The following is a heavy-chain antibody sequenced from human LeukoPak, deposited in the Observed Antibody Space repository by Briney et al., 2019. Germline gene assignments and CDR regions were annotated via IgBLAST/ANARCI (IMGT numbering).Heavy chain of an antibody. J-gene: IGHJ4*02. Sequence: SETLSLTCTVSGGSISSYYWSWIRQPAGKGLEWIGRIYTSGSTNYNPSLKSRVTMSVDTSKNPFSLKLSSVTAADTAVYYCAREHSNWGYFDYWGQGTLVTVSS. D-gene: IGHD7-27*01. CDR2: IYTSGST. CDR3: AREHSNWGYFDY. V-gene: IGHV4-4*07. CDR1: GGSISSYY.